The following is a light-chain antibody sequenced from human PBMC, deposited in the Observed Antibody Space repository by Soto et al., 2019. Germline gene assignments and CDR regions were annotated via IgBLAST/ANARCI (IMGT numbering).Light chain of an antibody. Sequence: DIQMTQSPSSVSASVGDRVTITCRASQGISSRLAWYQQKPGKAPNLLIYSASSLESGVPSRFSGSGSETDFTLTIGSLQPEDFATYYCQQSNSFPLTFGGGTKVEIK. CDR2: SAS. CDR3: QQSNSFPLT. J-gene: IGKJ4*01. V-gene: IGKV1-12*01. CDR1: QGISSR.